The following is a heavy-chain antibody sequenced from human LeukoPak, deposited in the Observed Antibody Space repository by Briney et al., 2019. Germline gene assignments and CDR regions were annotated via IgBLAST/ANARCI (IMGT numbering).Heavy chain of an antibody. CDR2: INWNGGST. V-gene: IGHV3-20*04. D-gene: IGHD3-22*01. CDR3: ARASNYDDSSGYYGY. CDR1: GFTFDDYG. J-gene: IGHJ4*02. Sequence: RAGGSLRLSCAASGFTFDDYGMSWVRQAPGKGLEWVSGINWNGGSTGYADSVKGRFTISRDNAKNSLYLQMNSLRAEDTALYYCARASNYDDSSGYYGYWGQGTLVTVSS.